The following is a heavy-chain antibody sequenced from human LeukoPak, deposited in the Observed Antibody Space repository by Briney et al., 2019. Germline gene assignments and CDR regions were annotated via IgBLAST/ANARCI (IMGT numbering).Heavy chain of an antibody. J-gene: IGHJ5*02. CDR2: IRDSGET. Sequence: PGGSLRLSCAGSGFIVSNYHMSWVRQAPGKGLEWVSLIRDSGETFYADSVKGRFTISRDNSKNTMYLQMNRLRVEDTAVYFCARDRAVTQDWVEFDPWGQGTLVTVSS. V-gene: IGHV3-66*03. CDR3: ARDRAVTQDWVEFDP. D-gene: IGHD4-17*01. CDR1: GFIVSNYH.